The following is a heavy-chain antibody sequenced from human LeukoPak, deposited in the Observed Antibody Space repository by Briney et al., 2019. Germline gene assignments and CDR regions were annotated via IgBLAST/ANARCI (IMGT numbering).Heavy chain of an antibody. D-gene: IGHD6-19*01. CDR1: GGTFSSYA. CDR3: ARQAATVAGIEANWFDP. V-gene: IGHV1-69*13. Sequence: ASVKVSCKASGGTFSSYAISWVRQAPGQGLEWMGGIIPIFGTANYAQKFQGRVTITADESTSTAYMELSSLRSEDTAVYYCARQAATVAGIEANWFDPWGQGTLVTVSS. CDR2: IIPIFGTA. J-gene: IGHJ5*02.